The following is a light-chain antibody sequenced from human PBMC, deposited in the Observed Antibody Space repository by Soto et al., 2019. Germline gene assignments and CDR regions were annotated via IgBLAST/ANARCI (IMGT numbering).Light chain of an antibody. V-gene: IGLV2-8*01. Sequence: QSALTQPPSASGSPGQSVTITCSGTSSDVGEENYVSWYQQHPGKVPKLILYEVSKRPSGVPDRFSGSKSGNTASLTISGLQAEDEADYYCSSYTSSSIPYVFGTGTKVTVL. J-gene: IGLJ1*01. CDR1: SSDVGEENY. CDR2: EVS. CDR3: SSYTSSSIPYV.